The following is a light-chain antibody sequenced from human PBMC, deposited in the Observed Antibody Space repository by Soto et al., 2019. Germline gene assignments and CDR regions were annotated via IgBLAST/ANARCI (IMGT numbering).Light chain of an antibody. CDR1: SSDVGRYNL. CDR3: CSYAGGTSVV. J-gene: IGLJ2*01. CDR2: EDI. Sequence: QSALTQPASVSGSPGQSITISCTGTSSDVGRYNLVSWYQQHPGKAPKLIIYEDIERPSGVSSRFSASKSGNTASLTISGLQTEYGAHNYFCSYAGGTSVVFGGGTKLTVL. V-gene: IGLV2-23*01.